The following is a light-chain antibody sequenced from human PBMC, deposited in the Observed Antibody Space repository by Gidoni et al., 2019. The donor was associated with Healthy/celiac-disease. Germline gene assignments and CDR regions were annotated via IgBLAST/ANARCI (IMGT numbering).Light chain of an antibody. CDR1: SGSIASTY. Sequence: NFMLTQPHSVSESPGKTVTISCTRRSGSIASTYVPWYQQRPGSSPTTVIYEDNQRPSGVPDRFSGSIDSSSNSASLTISGLKTEDEADYYCQSYDSSNHKVFGGGTKLTVL. CDR3: QSYDSSNHKV. V-gene: IGLV6-57*01. CDR2: EDN. J-gene: IGLJ3*02.